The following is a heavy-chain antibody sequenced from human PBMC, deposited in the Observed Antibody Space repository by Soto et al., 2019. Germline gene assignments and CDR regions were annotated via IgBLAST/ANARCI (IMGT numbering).Heavy chain of an antibody. V-gene: IGHV3-23*01. CDR3: AKGSLGYCSVAICYFFDF. J-gene: IGHJ4*02. D-gene: IGHD2-2*01. CDR2: ISGGRSGT. Sequence: EVQLLESGGGLVQPGGSLRLSCAASGFTFSTYAMSWVRQAPGKGLEWVSAISGGRSGTYYADSVRGRFTLSRDDSTNTLYLQMNSLRAEDTAIYYGAKGSLGYCSVAICYFFDFWGQGTLVTVSS. CDR1: GFTFSTYA.